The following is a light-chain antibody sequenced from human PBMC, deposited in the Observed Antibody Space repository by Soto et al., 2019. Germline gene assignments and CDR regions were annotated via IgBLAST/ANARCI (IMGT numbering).Light chain of an antibody. J-gene: IGLJ1*01. CDR1: SSNIGAGYD. Sequence: QSVLTQPPSVSGAPGQRVTISCTGSSSNIGAGYDVHWYQHLPGTAPKLLIYGNNNRPSGVPDRFSGSKSGTSASLAITGLQDEDEADYYCQSYDSSLSVYVFGTGIKLTVL. V-gene: IGLV1-40*01. CDR3: QSYDSSLSVYV. CDR2: GNN.